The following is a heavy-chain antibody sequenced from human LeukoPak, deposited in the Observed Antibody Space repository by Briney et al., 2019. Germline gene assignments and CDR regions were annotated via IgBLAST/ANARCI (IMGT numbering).Heavy chain of an antibody. D-gene: IGHD1-20*01. J-gene: IGHJ5*02. V-gene: IGHV3-48*03. CDR1: GFTFSNYE. CDR3: ASGITGTNNWFDP. Sequence: PGGSLRLSCAASGFTFSNYEMNWVRQAPGKGLEWVSYISGSGSTIYYADSVKGRFTISRDNSKNTLYLQMNSLRAEDTAVYYCASGITGTNNWFDPWGQGTLVTVSS. CDR2: ISGSGSTI.